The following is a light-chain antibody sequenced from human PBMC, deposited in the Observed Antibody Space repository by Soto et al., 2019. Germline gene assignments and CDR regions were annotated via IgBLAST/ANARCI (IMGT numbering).Light chain of an antibody. CDR2: EVT. Sequence: QSVLAQPASVSGSPGQSITISCTGTSRDIGNYNYVSWYQHHPGKAPKLMIYEVTSRPSGVSDRFSGSKSGMMASLTISGLQPEDEADYFCASYRSANTLVVFGTGTKVTVL. J-gene: IGLJ1*01. CDR3: ASYRSANTLVV. V-gene: IGLV2-14*01. CDR1: SRDIGNYNY.